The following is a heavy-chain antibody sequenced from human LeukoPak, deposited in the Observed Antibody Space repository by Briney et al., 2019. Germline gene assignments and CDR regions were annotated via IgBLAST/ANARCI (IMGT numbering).Heavy chain of an antibody. CDR3: ARVGNRLYSGEADWFDP. CDR2: IGVGNGNT. D-gene: IGHD3-10*01. CDR1: GFTFTSSA. J-gene: IGHJ5*02. Sequence: ASVKVSCKASGFTFTSSAIQWVRQARGQRLEWIGWIGVGNGNTNYAQKFQERVTITRDMSTSTAYMELSSLRSEDTAVYYCARVGNRLYSGEADWFDPWGQGTLVTVSS. V-gene: IGHV1-58*02.